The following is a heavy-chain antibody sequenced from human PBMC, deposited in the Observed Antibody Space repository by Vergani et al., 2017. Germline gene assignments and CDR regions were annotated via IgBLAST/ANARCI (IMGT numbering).Heavy chain of an antibody. J-gene: IGHJ4*02. D-gene: IGHD3-10*01. CDR2: INPNSGGT. CDR1: GYTFTGYY. V-gene: IGHV1-2*02. Sequence: QVQLVQSGAEVKKPGASVKVSCKASGYTFTGYYMHWVRQAPGQGLEWMGWINPNSGGTNYAQKFQGRVTMTRDTSISTVYMDLTGLRSDDTAMYYCARTSSISGSYYNGEWDYWGQGTLVVVSS. CDR3: ARTSSISGSYYNGEWDY.